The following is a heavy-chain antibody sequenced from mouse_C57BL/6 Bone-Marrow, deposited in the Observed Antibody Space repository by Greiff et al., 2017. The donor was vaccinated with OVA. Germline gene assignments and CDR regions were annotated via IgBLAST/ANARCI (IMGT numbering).Heavy chain of an antibody. J-gene: IGHJ3*01. V-gene: IGHV1-81*01. CDR2: IYPRNGNT. CDR1: GYTFTSYG. Sequence: VKLMESGAELARPGASVKLSCKASGYTFTSYGISGVKQRTGKGLEWIGEIYPRNGNTDYNEKFKSKATLTADKSSSTAYMELRSLTSEDSAVYFCARSHFSWFAYWGQGTLVTVSA. CDR3: ARSHFSWFAY.